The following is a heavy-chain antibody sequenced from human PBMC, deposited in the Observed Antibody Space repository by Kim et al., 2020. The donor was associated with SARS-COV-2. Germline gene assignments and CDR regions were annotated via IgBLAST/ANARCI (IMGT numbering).Heavy chain of an antibody. Sequence: GGSLRLSCTASGFTFGDYALSWFRQAPGRGLEWVGFIRSKTYGGTTEYAASMKGRFTISRDDSKSIAYLKMNSLKTEDTAVYYCTRDVASGSYWGGYYFDYWGQGTLATVSS. CDR2: IRSKTYGGTT. J-gene: IGHJ4*02. CDR1: GFTFGDYA. D-gene: IGHD1-26*01. CDR3: TRDVASGSYWGGYYFDY. V-gene: IGHV3-49*03.